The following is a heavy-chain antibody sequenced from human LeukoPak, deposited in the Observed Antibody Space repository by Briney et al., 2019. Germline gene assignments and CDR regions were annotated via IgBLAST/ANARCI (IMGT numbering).Heavy chain of an antibody. J-gene: IGHJ4*02. Sequence: SETLSLTCTVSGGSISSYYWSWIRQPPGKGLGWIGYIYYSGSTNYNPSLKSRVTISVDTSKNQFSLKLSSVTAADTAVYYCARSKLEPTTVDYWGQGTLVTVSS. CDR1: GGSISSYY. CDR3: ARSKLEPTTVDY. D-gene: IGHD1-1*01. V-gene: IGHV4-59*01. CDR2: IYYSGST.